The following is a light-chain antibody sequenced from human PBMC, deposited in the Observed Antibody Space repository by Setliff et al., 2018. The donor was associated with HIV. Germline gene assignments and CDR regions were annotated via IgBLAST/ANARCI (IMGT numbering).Light chain of an antibody. CDR3: SASRPSRTLVV. CDR1: SSDVGNYNL. J-gene: IGLJ1*01. Sequence: QSALTQPASVSGSPGQSITISCTGTSSDVGNYNLVTWYQQLPGKAPKLMIFQLINRPSGVSNRFSGSKSGNTASLTISGLQAEDEADYYCSASRPSRTLVVFGTGTKVTVL. V-gene: IGLV2-14*02. CDR2: QLI.